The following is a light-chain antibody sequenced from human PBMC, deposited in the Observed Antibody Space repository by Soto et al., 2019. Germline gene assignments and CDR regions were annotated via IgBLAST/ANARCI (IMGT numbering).Light chain of an antibody. V-gene: IGLV2-14*03. CDR3: PSFKTSSTPYMI. CDR1: SSDIGAYDH. J-gene: IGLJ2*01. CDR2: DVT. Sequence: QSALTQPASLSGSPGQSITLSCTGTSSDIGAYDHVSWYQQHPDKAPKLIIYDVTHRPSGTSNRVSGSKSGNTASLTISGLQAEDEADYHCPSFKTSSTPYMIFGGGTKLTVL.